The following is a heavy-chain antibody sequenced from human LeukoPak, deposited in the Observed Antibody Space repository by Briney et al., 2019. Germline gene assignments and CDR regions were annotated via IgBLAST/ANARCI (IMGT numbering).Heavy chain of an antibody. CDR1: GFTFDSYA. J-gene: IGHJ4*02. D-gene: IGHD2-15*01. Sequence: GRSLRLSCAASGFTFDSYAMHWVRRAPGKGLEWVALISYDGSNKYYADSVKGRFTISRDNSKNTLYLQMNSLRAEDTAVYYCARGIAGYCSGGSCYRPDYFDYWGQGTLVTVSS. CDR3: ARGIAGYCSGGSCYRPDYFDY. CDR2: ISYDGSNK. V-gene: IGHV3-30*01.